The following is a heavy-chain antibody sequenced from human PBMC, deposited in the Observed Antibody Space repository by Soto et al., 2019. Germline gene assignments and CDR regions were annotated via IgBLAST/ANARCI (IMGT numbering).Heavy chain of an antibody. Sequence: QITLKESGPTLVKPTQTLTLTCTFSGFSLSTSGVGVGWIRQPPGKSLEWLALIYWNDDKRYSPYLKSRLTITKDPANNQVFITRTNMDAVDPATYYCAHRVSRSSSAYYYCGMDVWGQGTTVTVSS. J-gene: IGHJ6*02. D-gene: IGHD6-6*01. CDR3: AHRVSRSSSAYYYCGMDV. V-gene: IGHV2-5*01. CDR1: GFSLSTSGVG. CDR2: IYWNDDK.